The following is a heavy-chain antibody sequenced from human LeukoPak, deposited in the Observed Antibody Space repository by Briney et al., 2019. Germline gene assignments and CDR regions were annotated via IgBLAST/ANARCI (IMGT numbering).Heavy chain of an antibody. CDR1: GFTLSSSW. J-gene: IGHJ4*02. CDR2: MNEDGRRT. Sequence: GGSLRLSCAASGFTLSSSWMHWVRQVPGEGLVWVARMNEDGRRTDVAGSVRGRFTISRDIAKNTLFPQMNSLRVEDTAVYHCVRDFGGEDDFWGQGTLVAVSS. D-gene: IGHD2-15*01. V-gene: IGHV3-74*01. CDR3: VRDFGGEDDF.